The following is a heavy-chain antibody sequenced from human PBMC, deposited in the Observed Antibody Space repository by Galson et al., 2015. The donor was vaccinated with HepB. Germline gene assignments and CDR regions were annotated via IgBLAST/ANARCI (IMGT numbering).Heavy chain of an antibody. V-gene: IGHV3-33*01. Sequence: SLRLSCAASGFTFSDYGMNWVRQTPGKGLEWVAGIWSDGSNKEYGDSVKGRFTVSRDNSKNTLYLQMSSLRAEDTSVYYCARAPYPLGFCSGGNCYRRWFDSWGQGTLVIVSS. J-gene: IGHJ5*01. CDR1: GFTFSDYG. CDR2: IWSDGSNK. CDR3: ARAPYPLGFCSGGNCYRRWFDS. D-gene: IGHD2-15*01.